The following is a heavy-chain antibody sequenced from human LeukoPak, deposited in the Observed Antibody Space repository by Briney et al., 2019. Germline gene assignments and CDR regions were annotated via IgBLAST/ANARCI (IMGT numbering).Heavy chain of an antibody. J-gene: IGHJ4*02. Sequence: PSETLSLTCAVDGGSVGGYYWSWIRQPPGKGLEWIVEIKHSGSTNYNPSLKSRVTRSVDTSKNQFSLKLSSVTAADTAVYYCARGRKQWLVHSRVSLFDYWGQGTLVTVSS. D-gene: IGHD6-19*01. CDR3: ARGRKQWLVHSRVSLFDY. V-gene: IGHV4-34*01. CDR1: GGSVGGYY. CDR2: IKHSGST.